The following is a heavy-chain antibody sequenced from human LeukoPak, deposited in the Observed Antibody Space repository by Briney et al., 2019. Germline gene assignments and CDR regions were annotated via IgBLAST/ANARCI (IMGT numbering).Heavy chain of an antibody. CDR1: GDSIASSSYY. V-gene: IGHV4-39*07. CDR2: IYYSGST. D-gene: IGHD1-26*01. J-gene: IGHJ5*02. Sequence: SETLSLTCSVSGDSIASSSYYWGWIRQPPGKGLEWIATIYYSGSTYYNPSLQSRVTVSVDTSKNQVSLKLSSVTAADTAVYYCARNGSPQLWFDPWGQGTLVTVSS. CDR3: ARNGSPQLWFDP.